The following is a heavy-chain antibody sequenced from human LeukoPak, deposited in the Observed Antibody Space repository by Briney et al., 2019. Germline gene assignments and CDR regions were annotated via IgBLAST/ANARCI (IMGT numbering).Heavy chain of an antibody. CDR2: IGGSGDST. J-gene: IGHJ4*02. Sequence: GGSLRLSCAASGFTFSSYAMSWVRQAPGKGLEWVSGIGGSGDSTYYTDSVKGRFTISRDNAKNSLYLQMNSLRAEDTAVYYCARDAGGSGWYFFDYWGQGTLVTVSS. V-gene: IGHV3-23*01. D-gene: IGHD6-19*01. CDR1: GFTFSSYA. CDR3: ARDAGGSGWYFFDY.